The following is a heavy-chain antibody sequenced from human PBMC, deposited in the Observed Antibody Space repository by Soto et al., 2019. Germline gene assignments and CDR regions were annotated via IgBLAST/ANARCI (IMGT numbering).Heavy chain of an antibody. V-gene: IGHV4-30-2*01. J-gene: IGHJ3*02. CDR2: IYPTEST. CDR1: GGSINSGDYS. CDR3: ARGYNGAFHI. Sequence: SETLSLTCSVSGGSINSGDYSWNWIRQPPGKGLEWIGYIYPTESTYYNPSLSRVTISLDTSQNQFSLKMTSVTAADTAVYYCARGYNGAFHIWGQGIMVTVSS. D-gene: IGHD1-20*01.